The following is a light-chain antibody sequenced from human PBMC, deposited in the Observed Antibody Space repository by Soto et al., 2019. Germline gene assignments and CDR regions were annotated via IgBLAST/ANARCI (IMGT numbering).Light chain of an antibody. CDR1: TGAVTSGYY. CDR3: LFYYNHAMI. Sequence: QAVVTQEPSLTVSPGGTVALTCSSSTGAVTSGYYPNWFQQKPGQPPRALIYSTRNKYSWTPARFSGSLLGGKATLTLSGAQHEDEAEYFCLFYYNHAMIFGGGTKLTVL. CDR2: STR. V-gene: IGLV7-43*01. J-gene: IGLJ2*01.